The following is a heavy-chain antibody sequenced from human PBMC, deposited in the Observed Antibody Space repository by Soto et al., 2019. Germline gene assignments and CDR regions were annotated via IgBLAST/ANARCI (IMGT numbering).Heavy chain of an antibody. V-gene: IGHV4-4*02. CDR2: IYHSGST. J-gene: IGHJ5*02. CDR3: ARDLVPAAGNLLPQGWFDP. Sequence: QVQLQESGPGLVKPSGTLSLTCAVSGGSISSSNWWSWVRQPPGKGLEWIGEIYHSGSTNYNPSLKSRLTISVDQSKHQFPLKLSSVTAADTAVYDCARDLVPAAGNLLPQGWFDPWGQGTLVTVSS. CDR1: GGSISSSNW. D-gene: IGHD6-13*01.